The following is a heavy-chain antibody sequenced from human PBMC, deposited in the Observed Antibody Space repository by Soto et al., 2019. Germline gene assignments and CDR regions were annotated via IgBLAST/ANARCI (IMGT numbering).Heavy chain of an antibody. Sequence: QVQLVQSGAEVKKPGSSVKVSCKASGGTFSSYAISWVRQAPGQGLEWMGGIIPISGTANYAQKFQGRVTITADESTSTAYMGLSSRISEDTAAYYCARSQGSSTSLEIYYYYYYGMDVWGQGTTVTVSS. V-gene: IGHV1-69*01. CDR2: IIPISGTA. J-gene: IGHJ6*02. CDR3: ARSQGSSTSLEIYYYYYYGMDV. CDR1: GGTFSSYA. D-gene: IGHD2-2*01.